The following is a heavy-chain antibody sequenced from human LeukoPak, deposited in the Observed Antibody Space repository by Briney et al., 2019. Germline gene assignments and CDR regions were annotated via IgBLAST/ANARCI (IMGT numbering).Heavy chain of an antibody. CDR1: GFTFSSYT. D-gene: IGHD2-15*01. V-gene: IGHV3-21*01. CDR3: AREFCEGGSCYSAVDY. CDR2: ITSSSSYI. Sequence: PGGSLRLSCAASGFTFSSYTMNWVRQAPGEGLEWVSSITSSSSYIYYADSVKGRFTISRDNAKASLYLQMNSLRAEDTAVYYCAREFCEGGSCYSAVDYWGQGTLVTVSS. J-gene: IGHJ4*02.